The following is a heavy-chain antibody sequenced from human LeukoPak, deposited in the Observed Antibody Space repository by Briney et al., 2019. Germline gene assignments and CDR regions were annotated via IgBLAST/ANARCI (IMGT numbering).Heavy chain of an antibody. CDR2: ISSSSSYI. V-gene: IGHV3-21*01. Sequence: GGSLRLSCAASGFTFSSYSMNWVRQAPGKGLEWVSSISSSSSYIYYADSVKGRFTISRDNAKNSLYLQMNSLRAEDTAVYYCARDGNYYDSSGYLKSDPWGQGTLVTVSS. CDR3: ARDGNYYDSSGYLKSDP. CDR1: GFTFSSYS. J-gene: IGHJ5*02. D-gene: IGHD3-22*01.